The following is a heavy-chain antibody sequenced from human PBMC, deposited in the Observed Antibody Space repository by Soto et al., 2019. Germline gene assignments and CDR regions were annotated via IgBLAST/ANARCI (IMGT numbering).Heavy chain of an antibody. V-gene: IGHV3-23*01. CDR1: GFTISSYA. CDR2: ISGSGGST. Sequence: AGSLRLSCAASGFTISSYAMSWVRQAPGKGLEWVSAISGSGGSTYYADSVRGRFTTSRDNTKHTLYLQMNSLRAEATAAYYCLKLFGSRTYSGRGKFDYWGQGTLATVSS. J-gene: IGHJ4*02. CDR3: LKLFGSRTYSGRGKFDY. D-gene: IGHD2-21*01.